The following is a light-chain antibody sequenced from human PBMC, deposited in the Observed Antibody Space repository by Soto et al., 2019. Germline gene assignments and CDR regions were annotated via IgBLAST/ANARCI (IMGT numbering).Light chain of an antibody. Sequence: DIVMTQSPLSLPVTPGEPASISCRSSQSLLHSDGYNYLHWYLQKPGQSPRLLIYMGSDRSSGVPDRFSGSGSGTDFTLKISRVEAEDVGVYYCMQALQTPLTFGGGTKVDIK. CDR1: QSLLHSDGYNY. V-gene: IGKV2-28*01. J-gene: IGKJ4*01. CDR3: MQALQTPLT. CDR2: MGS.